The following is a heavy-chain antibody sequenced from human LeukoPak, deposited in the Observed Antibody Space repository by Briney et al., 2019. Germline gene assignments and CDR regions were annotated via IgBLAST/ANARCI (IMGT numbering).Heavy chain of an antibody. CDR3: ARVRGNGATIIS. CDR2: ISSSGSTI. V-gene: IGHV3-48*03. Sequence: GGSLRLSCAASGVTFSSYEMNWVRQAPGKGLEWVSYISSSGSTIYYADSVKGRFTISRDNAKNSLYLQMNSLRAEDTAVYYCARVRGNGATIISWGQGTLVTVSS. J-gene: IGHJ5*02. D-gene: IGHD5-12*01. CDR1: GVTFSSYE.